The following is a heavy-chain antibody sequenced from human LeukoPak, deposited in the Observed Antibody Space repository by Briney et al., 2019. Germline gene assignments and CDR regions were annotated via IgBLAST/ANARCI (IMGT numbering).Heavy chain of an antibody. CDR3: AWGGDYFDF. V-gene: IGHV3-15*01. D-gene: IGHD3-16*01. J-gene: IGHJ4*02. Sequence: EWVGRIKSKANGETTHFAAPVKGRFTISRDDSKNTLYLQMSGMKTEDTAVYYCAWGGDYFDFWGRGTLVTVSS. CDR2: IKSKANGETT.